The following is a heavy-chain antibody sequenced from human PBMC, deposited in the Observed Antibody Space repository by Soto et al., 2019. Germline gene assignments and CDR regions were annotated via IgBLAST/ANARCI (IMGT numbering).Heavy chain of an antibody. J-gene: IGHJ6*03. CDR3: GRGAIQQTSTTPSYYYYYRDV. CDR1: GYTFTSYD. CDR2: MNPNSGNT. D-gene: IGHD2-2*01. Sequence: ASVKVSCKASGYTFTSYDINWVRQATGQGLEWMGWMNPNSGNTGYAQKFQGRVTMTRNTSISTAYMELSSLRSEDTAVYYWGRGAIQQTSTTPSYYYYYRDVGGKGTRVTFS. V-gene: IGHV1-8*01.